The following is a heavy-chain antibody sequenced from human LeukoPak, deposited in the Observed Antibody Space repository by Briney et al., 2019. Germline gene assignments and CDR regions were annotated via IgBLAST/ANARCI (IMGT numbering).Heavy chain of an antibody. D-gene: IGHD3-10*01. Sequence: PPETLSLTCTVSGDFISSYYWSWLRQPPGKGLEWIGHVYYSGRTTYNPSLRSRLTISVDTSTSQLSLKLSSVTAADTAVYYCARHNHTGSYFLDLWGQGTLVTVSS. CDR3: ARHNHTGSYFLDL. V-gene: IGHV4-59*08. CDR1: GDFISSYY. J-gene: IGHJ5*02. CDR2: VYYSGRT.